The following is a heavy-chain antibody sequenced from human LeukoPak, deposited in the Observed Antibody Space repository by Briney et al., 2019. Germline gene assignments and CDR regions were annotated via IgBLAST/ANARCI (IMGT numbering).Heavy chain of an antibody. V-gene: IGHV3-23*01. Sequence: PGGSLRLSSAASGFTFSSYAMSWARQAPGKGLEGVSGISGSGFSTYYADSVKGRFTISRDNSKNTLYLQMNSLKAEDTAVYYCAKGSPSIAVASYDYWGQGTLVTVSS. J-gene: IGHJ4*02. CDR1: GFTFSSYA. CDR2: ISGSGFST. D-gene: IGHD6-19*01. CDR3: AKGSPSIAVASYDY.